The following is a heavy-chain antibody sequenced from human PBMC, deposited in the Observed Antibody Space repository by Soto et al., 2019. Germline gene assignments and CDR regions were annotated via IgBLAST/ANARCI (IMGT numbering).Heavy chain of an antibody. CDR3: AAMVRGLDYGMDV. D-gene: IGHD3-10*01. Sequence: ASVKVSCKASGYTFTDYGISWVRQAPGQGLEWMGWINPNSGGTNYAQKFQGRVTMTRDTSISTAYMELSRLRSDDTAVYYCAAMVRGLDYGMDVWGQGTTVTVSS. CDR1: GYTFTDYG. V-gene: IGHV1-2*02. J-gene: IGHJ6*02. CDR2: INPNSGGT.